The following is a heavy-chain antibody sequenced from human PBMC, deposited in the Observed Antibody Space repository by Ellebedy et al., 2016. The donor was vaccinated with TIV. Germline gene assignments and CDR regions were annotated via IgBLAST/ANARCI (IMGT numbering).Heavy chain of an antibody. D-gene: IGHD3-10*01. CDR3: FTEVIWFGDFATDY. CDR2: IRSRSVGGTT. Sequence: PGGSLRLSCAASGFTFTNVWMTWVRQAPGKGRKWVISIRSRSVGGTTDYAAPLKGRFTISRDDSKNTLYLQMNSLKTDDTAVYYCFTEVIWFGDFATDYWGQGTLLTVSS. CDR1: GFTFTNVW. V-gene: IGHV3-15*07. J-gene: IGHJ4*02.